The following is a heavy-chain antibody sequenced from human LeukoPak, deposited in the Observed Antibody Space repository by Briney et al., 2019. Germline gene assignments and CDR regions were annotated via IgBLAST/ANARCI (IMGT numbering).Heavy chain of an antibody. D-gene: IGHD1-1*01. CDR3: ARDSDNSGYFDY. CDR1: GFTVSSNY. Sequence: PGGSLRLSCAASGFTVSSNYMSWVRQAPGKGLEWVSVIYSSGTTYYADFVEGRFTISRDNSKNTLYLQMNSLRAEDTAVYFCARDSDNSGYFDYWGQGTLVTVSS. V-gene: IGHV3-53*01. CDR2: IYSSGTT. J-gene: IGHJ4*02.